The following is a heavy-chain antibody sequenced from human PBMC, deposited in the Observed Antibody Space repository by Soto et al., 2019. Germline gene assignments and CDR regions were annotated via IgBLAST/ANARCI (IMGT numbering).Heavy chain of an antibody. CDR3: ARSLHGSYWALDL. J-gene: IGHJ6*04. CDR1: EFTFRSYW. Sequence: LRLFCAAAEFTFRSYWMHWVRQSPGKGLVWVSRISGDGSSTNYADSVKGRFTISRDNAKNTVYLQIYSLRAEDTAVYYCARSLHGSYWALDLSGKGTTVTVSS. CDR2: ISGDGSST. D-gene: IGHD3-3*01. V-gene: IGHV3-74*01.